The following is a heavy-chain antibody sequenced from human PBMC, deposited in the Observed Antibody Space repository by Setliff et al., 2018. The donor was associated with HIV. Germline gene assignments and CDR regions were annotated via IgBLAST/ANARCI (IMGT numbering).Heavy chain of an antibody. CDR3: VRDPIEGYPDYFDY. J-gene: IGHJ4*02. D-gene: IGHD1-26*01. Sequence: PGGSLRLSCAASGFTFSGYSMHWVRQAPGKGLEWVAFISHDSTYIHYAGAVRGRFTISRDNSKDTLYLQMNSLRPEDTATYYCVRDPIEGYPDYFDYWGQGTLVTVSS. V-gene: IGHV3-30*04. CDR1: GFTFSGYS. CDR2: ISHDSTYI.